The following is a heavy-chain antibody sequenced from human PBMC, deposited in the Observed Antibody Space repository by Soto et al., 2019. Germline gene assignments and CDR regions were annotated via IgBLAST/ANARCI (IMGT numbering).Heavy chain of an antibody. Sequence: SETLSLTCTVSGDSISSRDFYWGWVRQPPGKGWEWTGSIFDLGSSYYNRSLKSRVTMSVDTSKNQFSLRLRSVTAADTASYFCARHALALRKNNGFDPWGQGIMVTVSS. CDR3: ARHALALRKNNGFDP. CDR2: IFDLGSS. V-gene: IGHV4-39*01. CDR1: GDSISSRDFY. D-gene: IGHD3-3*02. J-gene: IGHJ5*02.